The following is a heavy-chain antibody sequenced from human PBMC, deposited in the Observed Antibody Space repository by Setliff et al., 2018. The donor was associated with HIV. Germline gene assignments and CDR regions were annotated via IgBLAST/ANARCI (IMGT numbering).Heavy chain of an antibody. D-gene: IGHD6-13*01. V-gene: IGHV3-23*01. Sequence: PGGSLRLSCVASGITFRDFAMSWVRQAPGKGLEWVSGINSDGGSTNYAESVGGRFTISRDDSKNTLYLQMSSLRAEDTAVYYCVRSRRDFDYWGQGTLVTVSS. CDR1: GITFRDFA. CDR2: INSDGGST. J-gene: IGHJ4*02. CDR3: VRSRRDFDY.